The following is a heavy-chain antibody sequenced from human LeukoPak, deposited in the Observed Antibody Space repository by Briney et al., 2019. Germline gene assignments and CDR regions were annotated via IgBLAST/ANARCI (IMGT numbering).Heavy chain of an antibody. J-gene: IGHJ4*02. Sequence: GTSLRLSCVASGFTFNNYWMTWVRQAPGKGLEWVANIKPDGSEGYYLDSLKGRFTISRDNAKNSLYLEMTNLRVEDTAVYYCARSGGYGWDYWGQGALVTVSS. CDR1: GFTFNNYW. CDR2: IKPDGSEG. D-gene: IGHD5-12*01. V-gene: IGHV3-7*01. CDR3: ARSGGYGWDY.